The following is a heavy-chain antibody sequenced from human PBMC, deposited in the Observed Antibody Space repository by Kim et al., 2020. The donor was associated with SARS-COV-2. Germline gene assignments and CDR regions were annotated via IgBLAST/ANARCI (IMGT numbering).Heavy chain of an antibody. J-gene: IGHJ1*01. D-gene: IGHD6-13*01. CDR2: IRGGGDT. CDR3: GGYGAFSF. V-gene: IGHV3-23*01. Sequence: GGSLRLSCAASGFTLSNNAMTWVRQAPGKGLEWVSDIRGGGDTYYADSVKGRFTFSRDDSQNVLFLQRDSLRADDTALDYCGGYGAFSFWGQGTLVTVSS. CDR1: GFTLSNNA.